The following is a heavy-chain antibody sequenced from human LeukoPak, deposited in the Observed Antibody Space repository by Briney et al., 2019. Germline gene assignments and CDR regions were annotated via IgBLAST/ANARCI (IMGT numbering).Heavy chain of an antibody. CDR2: IIPIFGTA. V-gene: IGHV1-69*05. CDR3: AITPGPQYSSGGYYYYMDV. Sequence: SVKVSCKASGGTFSSYAISWVRQAPGQGLEWMGRIIPIFGTANYAQKFQGRVTITTDESTSTAYMELSSLRSEDTAVYYCAITPGPQYSSGGYYYYMDVWGKGTPVTVSS. J-gene: IGHJ6*03. D-gene: IGHD6-19*01. CDR1: GGTFSSYA.